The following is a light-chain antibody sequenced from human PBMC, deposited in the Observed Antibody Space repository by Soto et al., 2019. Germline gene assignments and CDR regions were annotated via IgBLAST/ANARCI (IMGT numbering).Light chain of an antibody. V-gene: IGLV1-47*02. CDR2: SNN. CDR1: SSNIGSNY. J-gene: IGLJ1*01. CDR3: AAWDDSLSGYV. Sequence: QSVLTQPPSASGTPGQRVTISCSGSSSNIGSNYVYWYQQLPGTAPKLLIYSNNQRPSGVPDRFSGSKSGTSASLAISGLRSEDAADYYCAAWDDSLSGYVLGTGTKVTVL.